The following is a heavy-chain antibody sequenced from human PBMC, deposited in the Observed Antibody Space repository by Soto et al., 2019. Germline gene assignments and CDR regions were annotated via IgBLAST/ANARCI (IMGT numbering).Heavy chain of an antibody. J-gene: IGHJ4*02. CDR3: ARGRYGDY. CDR2: ISAHNGNT. Sequence: QVHLVQSGAEVKKPGASVKVSCKGSGYAFTTYGITWVRQAPGQGLEWMGWISAHNGNTNYAQKLQGRVTVTRDTSTGAAYMELRGLSSDDTAVYYCARGRYGDYWGQGALVTVSS. V-gene: IGHV1-18*01. CDR1: GYAFTTYG. D-gene: IGHD1-1*01.